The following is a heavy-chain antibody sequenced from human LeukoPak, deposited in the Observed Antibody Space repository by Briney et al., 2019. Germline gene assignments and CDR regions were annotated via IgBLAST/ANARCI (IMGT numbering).Heavy chain of an antibody. D-gene: IGHD1-26*01. J-gene: IGHJ4*02. V-gene: IGHV4-31*03. CDR2: INHSGST. CDR3: ARDDSGSYAMGY. Sequence: SETLSLTCTVSGGSISSGGYYWSWIRQHPGKGLEWIGEINHSGSTNYNPSLKSRVTISVDTSKNQFSLKLSSVTAADTAVYYCARDDSGSYAMGYWGQGTLVTVSS. CDR1: GGSISSGGYY.